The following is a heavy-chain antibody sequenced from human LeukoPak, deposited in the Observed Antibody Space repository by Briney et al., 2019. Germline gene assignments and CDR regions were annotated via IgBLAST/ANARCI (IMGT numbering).Heavy chain of an antibody. CDR2: IWYDGSNK. Sequence: GRSLRLSCAASGFTFSSYGMHWVRQAPGKGLEWVAVIWYDGSNKYYADSVKGRFTISRDNSKNTLYLQMNSLRAEDTAVYYCASYASSGWYGGFDYWGQGTLVTVSS. CDR3: ASYASSGWYGGFDY. D-gene: IGHD6-19*01. V-gene: IGHV3-33*01. J-gene: IGHJ4*02. CDR1: GFTFSSYG.